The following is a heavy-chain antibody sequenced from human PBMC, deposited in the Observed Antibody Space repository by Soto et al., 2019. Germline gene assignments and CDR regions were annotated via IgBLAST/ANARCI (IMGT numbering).Heavy chain of an antibody. J-gene: IGHJ4*02. CDR2: ISSSSSYI. CDR1: GFTFSSYS. D-gene: IGHD6-6*01. V-gene: IGHV3-21*01. CDR3: ARDPLYYSSSPLLDY. Sequence: GGSLRLSCAASGFTFSSYSMNWVRQAPGKGLEWVSSISSSSSYIYYADSVKGRFTISRDNAKNSLYLQMNSLRAEDTAVYYCARDPLYYSSSPLLDYWGQGTLVTVSS.